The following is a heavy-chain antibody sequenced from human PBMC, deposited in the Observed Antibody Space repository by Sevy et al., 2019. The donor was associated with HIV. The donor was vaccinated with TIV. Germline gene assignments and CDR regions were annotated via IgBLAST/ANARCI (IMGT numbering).Heavy chain of an antibody. CDR1: GGSFSGYY. CDR3: ARGFGAAAGRGNRGDY. Sequence: SETLSLTCAVYGGSFSGYYWNWIRQPPGKGLEWIGEINHSGSTNYNPSLKSRVTISVDTSKNQFSLKLSSVTAADTAVYYCARGFGAAAGRGNRGDYWGQGTLVTVSS. J-gene: IGHJ4*02. V-gene: IGHV4-34*01. D-gene: IGHD6-13*01. CDR2: INHSGST.